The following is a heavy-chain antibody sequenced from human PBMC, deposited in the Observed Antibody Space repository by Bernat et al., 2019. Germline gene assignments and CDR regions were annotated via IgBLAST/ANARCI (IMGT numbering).Heavy chain of an antibody. V-gene: IGHV3-23*01. CDR2: ISGSGGST. CDR1: GFTFSSYA. CDR3: ARAGHPGYSSGWADY. D-gene: IGHD6-19*01. J-gene: IGHJ4*02. Sequence: EVQLLESGGGLVQPGGSLRLSCAASGFTFSSYAMSWVRQAPGKGLEWVSAISGSGGSTYYADSVKGRFTISRDNAKNSLYLQMNSLRAEDTAVYYCARAGHPGYSSGWADYWGQGTLVTVSS.